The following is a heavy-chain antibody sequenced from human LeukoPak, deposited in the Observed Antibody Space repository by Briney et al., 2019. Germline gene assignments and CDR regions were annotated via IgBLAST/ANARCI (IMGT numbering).Heavy chain of an antibody. V-gene: IGHV4-61*02. D-gene: IGHD4-11*01. J-gene: IGHJ4*02. Sequence: PSQTLSLTCTVSGGSISSGSYYWSWIRQPAGKGLEWIGRIYTSGSTNYNPSLKSRVTISVDTSKNQFSLKLSSVTAADTAVYYCARSETMTTVTKYCFDYRGQGTLVTVSS. CDR2: IYTSGST. CDR3: ARSETMTTVTKYCFDY. CDR1: GGSISSGSYY.